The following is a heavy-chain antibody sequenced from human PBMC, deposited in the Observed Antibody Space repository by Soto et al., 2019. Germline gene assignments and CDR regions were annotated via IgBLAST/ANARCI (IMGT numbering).Heavy chain of an antibody. D-gene: IGHD2-2*02. Sequence: VGSLRLPWAASGFNCSSYSMNWVRQDPGKGLEWVSSISSSSSYIYYADSVKGRFTISRDNAKNTLYLQMKSLRAEDTAVYYCAKAPHTRRGYYAMDVWGLGTTVTLSS. J-gene: IGHJ6*02. V-gene: IGHV3-21*04. CDR2: ISSSSSYI. CDR1: GFNCSSYS. CDR3: AKAPHTRRGYYAMDV.